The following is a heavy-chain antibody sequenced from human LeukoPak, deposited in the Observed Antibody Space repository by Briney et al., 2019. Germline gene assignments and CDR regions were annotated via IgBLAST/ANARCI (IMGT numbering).Heavy chain of an antibody. V-gene: IGHV3-15*01. J-gene: IGHJ4*02. D-gene: IGHD3-22*01. CDR1: GFTFSNAW. Sequence: GGSLRLSCAASGFTFSNAWMSWVRQAPGKGLEWVGRIKSKTDGGTTDYAAPVKGRFTTSRDDSKNTLYLQMNSLKTEDTAVYYCTTEPPDYYDSSGYYKPVDYWGQGTLVTVSS. CDR3: TTEPPDYYDSSGYYKPVDY. CDR2: IKSKTDGGTT.